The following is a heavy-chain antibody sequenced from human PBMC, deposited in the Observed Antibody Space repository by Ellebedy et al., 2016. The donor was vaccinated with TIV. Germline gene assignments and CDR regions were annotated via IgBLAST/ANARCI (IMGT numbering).Heavy chain of an antibody. V-gene: IGHV3-23*01. Sequence: PGGSLRLSCAASGFTFSSYAMSWVRQAPGKGLEWVSAISGSGGSTYYADSVKGRFTISRDNSKNTLYLQMNSLRAEDTAVYYCAKDLGYCSSTSCYLTNWFDPWGQGTLVTVSS. D-gene: IGHD2-2*01. CDR1: GFTFSSYA. J-gene: IGHJ5*02. CDR2: ISGSGGST. CDR3: AKDLGYCSSTSCYLTNWFDP.